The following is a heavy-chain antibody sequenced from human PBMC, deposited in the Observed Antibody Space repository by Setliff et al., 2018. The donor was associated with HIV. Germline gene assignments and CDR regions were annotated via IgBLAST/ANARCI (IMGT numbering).Heavy chain of an antibody. CDR2: IYYTGFT. D-gene: IGHD1-1*01. J-gene: IGHJ4*02. CDR1: GDSFSTSSYF. V-gene: IGHV4-39*01. Sequence: SETLSLTCSVSGDSFSTSSYFWGRVRQSPGKGLEWIGNIYYTGFTYSNPSLKSRVIMSIDTSKSQFSLNLTSVTGSDTAVYYCTRQGRGDPGLATTRLDYWGQGKLVTVSS. CDR3: TRQGRGDPGLATTRLDY.